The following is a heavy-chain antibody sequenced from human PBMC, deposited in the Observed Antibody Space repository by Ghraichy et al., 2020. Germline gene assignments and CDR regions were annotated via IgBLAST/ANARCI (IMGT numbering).Heavy chain of an antibody. D-gene: IGHD2-15*01. Sequence: SETLSLTCTVSGDSISRGNFFWGWIRQPPGKGLEWIGSIYYSGSTYYNPSLKSRVTMSVDTSKNQFSPNLRSVTAADTAVYYCARQPAATMREFAFDYWGQGTLVTV. V-gene: IGHV4-39*01. J-gene: IGHJ4*02. CDR3: ARQPAATMREFAFDY. CDR1: GDSISRGNFF. CDR2: IYYSGST.